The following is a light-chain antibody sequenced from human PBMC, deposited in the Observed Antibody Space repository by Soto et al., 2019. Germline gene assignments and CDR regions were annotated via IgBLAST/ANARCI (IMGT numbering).Light chain of an antibody. V-gene: IGLV2-8*01. J-gene: IGLJ2*01. CDR3: SSKAGSNNLGVV. CDR2: EVT. Sequence: QTVVTQPPSTSGSPGQSVAISCTGTSSDVGGYNDVSWYQQHPGKAPKLMIYEVTKRPSGVPDRFSGSKSGNTASLTVSGLQADDEADYYCSSKAGSNNLGVVFGGGTQLTVL. CDR1: SSDVGGYND.